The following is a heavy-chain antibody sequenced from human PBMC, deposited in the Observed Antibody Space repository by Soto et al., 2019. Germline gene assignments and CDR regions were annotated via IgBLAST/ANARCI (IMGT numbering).Heavy chain of an antibody. Sequence: EVQPVESGGGLVQPGGSLRLSCAASGFTFSSYATSWVRQAPGKGLEWVSGISGSGGSTYYADSVKGRFTISRDNSKNTLSLLMNSLRAEDTAVYYCANSGITETVREGVFDYWGHGTLVTVSS. CDR3: ANSGITETVREGVFDY. CDR2: ISGSGGST. D-gene: IGHD1-7*01. V-gene: IGHV3-23*04. CDR1: GFTFSSYA. J-gene: IGHJ4*01.